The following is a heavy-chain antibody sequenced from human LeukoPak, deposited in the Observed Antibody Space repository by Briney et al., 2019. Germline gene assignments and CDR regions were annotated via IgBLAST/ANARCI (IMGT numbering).Heavy chain of an antibody. Sequence: GSLRLSCAASGFTFSSYGMHWVRQAPGKGLEWIGEIYHSGSTNYNPSLKSRVTISVDKSKNQFSLKLSSVTAADTAVYYCARAGYDSSGYYSLDYWGQGTLVTVSS. CDR1: GFTFSSYG. J-gene: IGHJ4*02. CDR3: ARAGYDSSGYYSLDY. CDR2: IYHSGST. V-gene: IGHV4-4*02. D-gene: IGHD3-22*01.